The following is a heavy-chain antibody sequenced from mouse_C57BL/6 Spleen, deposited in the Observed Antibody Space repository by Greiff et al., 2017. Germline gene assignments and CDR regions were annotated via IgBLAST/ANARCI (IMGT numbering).Heavy chain of an antibody. V-gene: IGHV1-15*01. D-gene: IGHD1-1*01. CDR2: IDPETGGT. CDR1: GYTFTDYE. Sequence: QVQLKESGAELVRPGASVTLSCKASGYTFTDYEMHWVKQTPVHGLEWIGAIDPETGGTAYNQKFKGKAILTADKSSSTAYMELRSLTSEDSAVYYCTAYGAYFDYWGQGTTLTVSS. CDR3: TAYGAYFDY. J-gene: IGHJ2*01.